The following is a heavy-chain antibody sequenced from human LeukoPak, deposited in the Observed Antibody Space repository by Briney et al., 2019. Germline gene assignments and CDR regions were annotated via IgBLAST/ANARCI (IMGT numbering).Heavy chain of an antibody. V-gene: IGHV3-66*01. CDR1: GFTVSSNY. D-gene: IGHD6-19*01. J-gene: IGHJ4*02. CDR2: IYSGGST. Sequence: GSLRLSCAASGFTVSSNYMSWVRQAPGKGLEWVSVIYSGGSTYYADSVKGRFTISRDNSKNTLYLQMNSLRAEDTAVYYCARKQWLPYFDYWGQGTLVTVSS. CDR3: ARKQWLPYFDY.